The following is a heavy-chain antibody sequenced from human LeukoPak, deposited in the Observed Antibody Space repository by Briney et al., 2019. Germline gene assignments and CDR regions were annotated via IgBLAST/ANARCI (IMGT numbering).Heavy chain of an antibody. V-gene: IGHV3-7*01. Sequence: GGSLRLSCAASGFTFSSYWMSWVRQAPGKGLEWVANIKQDGSEKYYADSVKGRFTISRDNSRNTLFLQMNSLRAEDTAVYYCAKEAIYNWNFSPHYYYMDVWGKGTTVTVSS. CDR1: GFTFSSYW. J-gene: IGHJ6*03. CDR3: AKEAIYNWNFSPHYYYMDV. CDR2: IKQDGSEK. D-gene: IGHD1-7*01.